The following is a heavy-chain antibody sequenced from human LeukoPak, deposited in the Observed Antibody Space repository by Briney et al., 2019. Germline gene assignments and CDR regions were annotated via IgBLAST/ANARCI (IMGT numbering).Heavy chain of an antibody. J-gene: IGHJ3*02. CDR1: GYTFTGYY. D-gene: IGHD1-7*01. Sequence: ASVKVSCKASGYTFTGYYMHWVRQAPGQGLEWMGWINPNSGGTYYAQKFQGRVTMTRDTSISTAYMELSRLRSDDTAVYYCASALELDAFDIWGQGTMVTVSS. V-gene: IGHV1-2*02. CDR3: ASALELDAFDI. CDR2: INPNSGGT.